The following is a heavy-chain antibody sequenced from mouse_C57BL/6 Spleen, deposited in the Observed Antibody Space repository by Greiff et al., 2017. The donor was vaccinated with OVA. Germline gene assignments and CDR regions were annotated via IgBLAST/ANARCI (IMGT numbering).Heavy chain of an antibody. CDR1: GYTFTSYW. J-gene: IGHJ2*01. CDR3: ARGGITTVVAPLDY. Sequence: VQLQQPGAELVKPGASVKLSCKASGYTFTSYWMQWVKQRPGQGLEWIGEIDPSDSYTNYTQKFKGKATLTVDTSSSTAYMQLSSLTSEDSAVYYCARGGITTVVAPLDYWGQGTTRTVSS. V-gene: IGHV1-50*01. CDR2: IDPSDSYT. D-gene: IGHD1-1*01.